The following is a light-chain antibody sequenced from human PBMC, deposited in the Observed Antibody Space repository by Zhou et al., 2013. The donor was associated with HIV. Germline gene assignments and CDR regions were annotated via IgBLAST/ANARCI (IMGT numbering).Light chain of an antibody. V-gene: IGKV1-5*03. CDR3: QQYNTYSRS. Sequence: DIQMTQSPSTLSASVGDRVTITCRASQNVGAYLAWYQQKRGEAPKLLIYKASTLQSGVPSRFSGSGYGTEFTLTISSLQPDDFATYYCQQYNTYSRSFGQGTKLEIK. J-gene: IGKJ2*03. CDR2: KAS. CDR1: QNVGAY.